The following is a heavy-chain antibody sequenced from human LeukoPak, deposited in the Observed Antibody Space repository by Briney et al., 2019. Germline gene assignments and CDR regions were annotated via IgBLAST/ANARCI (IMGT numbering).Heavy chain of an antibody. Sequence: SETLSLTCTVSGGSSSSSSWNWIRQPPGKGLEWIGYIYYSGSTKYNPSLESRVTISVDTSKNQIPLKLRSVTAADTAIYYCARLLGGPLSAFDIWGQGTMVTVSS. V-gene: IGHV4-59*08. J-gene: IGHJ3*02. CDR2: IYYSGST. CDR1: GGSSSSSS. D-gene: IGHD4-23*01. CDR3: ARLLGGPLSAFDI.